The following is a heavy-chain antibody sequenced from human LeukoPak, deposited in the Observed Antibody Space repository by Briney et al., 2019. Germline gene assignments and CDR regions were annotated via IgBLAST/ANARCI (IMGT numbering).Heavy chain of an antibody. CDR3: ARQSSSWYRGTYYFDY. J-gene: IGHJ4*02. V-gene: IGHV4-39*01. D-gene: IGHD6-13*01. CDR1: GGSISSSSYY. Sequence: SETLSLTCTVSGGSISSSSYYWGWIRQPPGKGLEWIGSIYYSGSTYYNPSLKSRVTISVDTSKNQFSLKLSSVTAADTAVYYCARQSSSWYRGTYYFDYWGQGTLVTVSS. CDR2: IYYSGST.